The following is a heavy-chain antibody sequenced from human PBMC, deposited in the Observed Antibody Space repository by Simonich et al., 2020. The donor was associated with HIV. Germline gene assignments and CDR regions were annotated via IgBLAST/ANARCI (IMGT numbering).Heavy chain of an antibody. D-gene: IGHD2-15*01. V-gene: IGHV1-2*06. Sequence: QVQLVQSGAEVKKPGASVKVSCKASGYTFTDYYVHWVRQAPGQGLGWMGRISPNSGGTNYAQKFQGRVTMTSDTSISTVYMELSRLKADDTAVYYCARELLQYCSGSSCYYFDYWGQGTLVTVSS. CDR1: GYTFTDYY. CDR2: ISPNSGGT. CDR3: ARELLQYCSGSSCYYFDY. J-gene: IGHJ4*02.